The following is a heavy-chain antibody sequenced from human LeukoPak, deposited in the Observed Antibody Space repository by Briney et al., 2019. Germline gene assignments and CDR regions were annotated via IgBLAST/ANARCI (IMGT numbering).Heavy chain of an antibody. J-gene: IGHJ4*02. V-gene: IGHV3-21*01. CDR3: ARAPEYYYDSSGHDY. Sequence: GGSLRLSCAASGFTFSSYSMNWVRQAPGKGLEWVSSISSSSSYIYYADSVKGRFTISRDNAKNSLYLQMNSLRAEDTAVYYCARAPEYYYDSSGHDYWGQGTLVTVSS. CDR1: GFTFSSYS. D-gene: IGHD3-22*01. CDR2: ISSSSSYI.